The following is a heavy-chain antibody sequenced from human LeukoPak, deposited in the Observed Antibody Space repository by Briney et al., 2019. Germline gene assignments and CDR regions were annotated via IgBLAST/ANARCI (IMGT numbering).Heavy chain of an antibody. CDR1: GGTFSSYA. J-gene: IGHJ6*03. CDR2: IIPILGIA. CDR3: ARFQGGSSGYYYYHMDV. V-gene: IGHV1-69*04. D-gene: IGHD5-12*01. Sequence: ASVKVSCKASGGTFSSYAISWVRQAPGQGLEWMGRIIPILGIANYAQKFQGRVTITADKSTSTAYMELSSLRSEDTAVYYCARFQGGSSGYYYYHMDVWGKGTTVTVSS.